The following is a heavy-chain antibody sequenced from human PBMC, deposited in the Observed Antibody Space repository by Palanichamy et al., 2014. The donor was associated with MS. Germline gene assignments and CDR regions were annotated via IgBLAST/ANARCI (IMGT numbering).Heavy chain of an antibody. CDR1: GFTVSSNY. CDR3: ARDPYNWNGPGDY. V-gene: IGHV3-53*02. Sequence: EVQLVETGGGLIQPGGSLRLSCAASGFTVSSNYMSWVRQAPGKGLEWVSVIYSGGSTYYAGSVKGRFTISRDNSKNTLYLQMNSLRAEDTAVYYCARDPYNWNGPGDYWGQGTLVTVSS. CDR2: IYSGGST. D-gene: IGHD1-20*01. J-gene: IGHJ4*02.